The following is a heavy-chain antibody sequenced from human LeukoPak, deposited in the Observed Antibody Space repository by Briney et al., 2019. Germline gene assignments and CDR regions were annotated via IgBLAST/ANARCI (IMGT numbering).Heavy chain of an antibody. Sequence: ASVKVSCKASGYTFTGYYMHWVRQAPGQGLEWMGWINPNSGGTNYAQKFQGRVTMTRDASISTAYMELSRLRSDDTAVYYCAKTYYYDSSGYYAHNWFDPWGQGTLVTVSS. D-gene: IGHD3-22*01. CDR1: GYTFTGYY. CDR3: AKTYYYDSSGYYAHNWFDP. J-gene: IGHJ5*02. V-gene: IGHV1-2*02. CDR2: INPNSGGT.